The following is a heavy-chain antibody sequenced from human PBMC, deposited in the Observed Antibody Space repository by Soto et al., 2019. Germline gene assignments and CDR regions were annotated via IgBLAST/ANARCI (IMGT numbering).Heavy chain of an antibody. J-gene: IGHJ4*02. D-gene: IGHD3-9*01. CDR3: AQHYDILTGYYPPFAY. CDR2: IYYSGST. V-gene: IGHV4-39*01. Sequence: SETLSLTCTVSGGSISSSSYYWGWIRQPPGKGLEWIGSIYYSGSTYYNPSLKSRVTISVDTSKNQFSLKLSSVTAADTAVYYCAQHYDILTGYYPPFAYGGQGTLVTVSS. CDR1: GGSISSSSYY.